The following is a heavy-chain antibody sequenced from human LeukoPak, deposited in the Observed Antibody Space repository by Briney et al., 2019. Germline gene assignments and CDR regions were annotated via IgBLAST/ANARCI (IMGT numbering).Heavy chain of an antibody. D-gene: IGHD1-26*01. Sequence: GGSLRLSCAVSGFTFDDYAMHWVRLVPGRGLEWVSGISWNSDTIGYGDSVKGRFTISRDNANNTLYLQMNSLRAEDTAVYYCSRDLRGADDYWGQGTLVTVSS. CDR1: GFTFDDYA. CDR2: ISWNSDTI. CDR3: SRDLRGADDY. J-gene: IGHJ4*02. V-gene: IGHV3-9*01.